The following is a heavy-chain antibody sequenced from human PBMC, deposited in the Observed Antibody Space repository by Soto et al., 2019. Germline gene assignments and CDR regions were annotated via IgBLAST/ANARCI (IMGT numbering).Heavy chain of an antibody. D-gene: IGHD2-15*01. V-gene: IGHV3-30-3*01. CDR1: GFTFSSHA. Sequence: GGSLRLSCAASGFTFSSHAMHWVRQAPGKGLEWVAVISYDGSNKYYADSVKGRFTISRDNSKNTLYLQMNSLRAEDTAVYYCARKDVAHIDYWGQGTLVTVSS. CDR3: ARKDVAHIDY. J-gene: IGHJ4*02. CDR2: ISYDGSNK.